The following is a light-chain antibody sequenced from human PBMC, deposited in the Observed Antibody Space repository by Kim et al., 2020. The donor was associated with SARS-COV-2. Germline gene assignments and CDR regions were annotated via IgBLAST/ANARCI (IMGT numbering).Light chain of an antibody. CDR3: QVWDSSDDHRVV. CDR2: YDS. CDR1: SIGSKG. J-gene: IGLJ2*01. V-gene: IGLV3-21*04. Sequence: GRTARITCGGTSIGSKGVHWYQQKPGQAPVLVISYDSVRPSGIPERFSGSNSGNTATVTISRVEAGDEADYYCQVWDSSDDHRVVFGGGTQLTVL.